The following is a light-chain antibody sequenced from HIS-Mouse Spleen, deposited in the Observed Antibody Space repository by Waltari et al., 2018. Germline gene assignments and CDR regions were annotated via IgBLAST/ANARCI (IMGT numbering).Light chain of an antibody. CDR1: SLRSYY. Sequence: SSELTQDPAVSVALGQTVRITCQGDSLRSYYASWYQPKPGQAPVLVIYGKNNRPPRIPGRFSGSSSGNTASLTITGAQAEDEADYYCSSRDSSGNHVVFGGGTKLTVL. V-gene: IGLV3-19*01. J-gene: IGLJ2*01. CDR3: SSRDSSGNHVV. CDR2: GKN.